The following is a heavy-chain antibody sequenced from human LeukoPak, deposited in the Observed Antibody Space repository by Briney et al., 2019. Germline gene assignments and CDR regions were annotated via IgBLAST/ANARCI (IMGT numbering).Heavy chain of an antibody. CDR1: GGSINNYY. J-gene: IGHJ4*02. CDR2: IYASGNT. CDR3: ARVNTGPYYFDY. Sequence: SETLSLTCSVSGGSINNYYWSWIRQPPQKGLEWIGRIYASGNTNYNPSLKGRVTMSLDTSKNQFSLNLSSVTAADTAVYYCARVNTGPYYFDYWGQGTLVTVSS. D-gene: IGHD4-17*01. V-gene: IGHV4-4*07.